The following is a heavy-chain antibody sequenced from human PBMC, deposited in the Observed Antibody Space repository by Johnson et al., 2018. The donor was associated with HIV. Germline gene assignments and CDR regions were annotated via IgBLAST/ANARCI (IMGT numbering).Heavy chain of an antibody. CDR3: SRVSDDYGGNPAAWGAFDI. D-gene: IGHD4-23*01. CDR2: INWNGDST. CDR1: GFTFDDYG. Sequence: VQLVESEGGVIRPGGSLRLSCAASGFTFDDYGVSWVRQAPGKGLEWVSGINWNGDSTDYADSVKGRFTISRDNAKNSLFLQMNSLRAEDTALYYCSRVSDDYGGNPAAWGAFDIWGQGTMVTVSS. V-gene: IGHV3-20*04. J-gene: IGHJ3*02.